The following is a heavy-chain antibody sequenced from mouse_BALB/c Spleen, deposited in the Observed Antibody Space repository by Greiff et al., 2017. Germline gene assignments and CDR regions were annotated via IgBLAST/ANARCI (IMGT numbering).Heavy chain of an antibody. CDR2: IYPGDGDT. D-gene: IGHD1-1*01. V-gene: IGHV1-80*01. CDR1: GYAFSSYW. J-gene: IGHJ2*01. Sequence: QVQLKQSGAELVRPGSSVKISCKASGYAFSSYWMNWVKQRPGQGLEWIGQIYPGDGDTNYNGKFKGKATLTADKSSSTAYMQLSSLTSEVSAVYFCARPGSSGDYWGQGTTLTVSS. CDR3: ARPGSSGDY.